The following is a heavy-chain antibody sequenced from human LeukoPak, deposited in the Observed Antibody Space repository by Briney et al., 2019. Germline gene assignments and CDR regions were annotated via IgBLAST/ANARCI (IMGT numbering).Heavy chain of an antibody. CDR1: GFTFSTCG. Sequence: GGSLRLSCAASGFTFSTCGMHWVRQAPAKGLEWVALISYDGSNKYYTDSVKGRFTISRDNSKNTLYLQMNSLRADDTAVYYCAKDPRGGFGELSWGIDYWGQGTLVTVSS. V-gene: IGHV3-30*18. CDR3: AKDPRGGFGELSWGIDY. CDR2: ISYDGSNK. J-gene: IGHJ4*02. D-gene: IGHD3-10*01.